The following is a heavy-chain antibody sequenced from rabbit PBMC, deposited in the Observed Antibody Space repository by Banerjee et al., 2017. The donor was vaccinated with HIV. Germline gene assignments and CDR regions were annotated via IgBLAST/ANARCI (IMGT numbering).Heavy chain of an antibody. Sequence: QSLEESGGGLVKPGASLTLTCTASGFSVSRYYMCWVRQAPGKGLEWIGCLYTGDGSIYYASWAKGRFTITKTSSTTVTLQMTSLTAADTATYFCARDLTGVIGWNFKLWGPGTLVTFS. V-gene: IGHV1S40*01. D-gene: IGHD1-1*01. CDR2: LYTGDGSI. CDR1: GFSVSRYY. J-gene: IGHJ4*01. CDR3: ARDLTGVIGWNFKL.